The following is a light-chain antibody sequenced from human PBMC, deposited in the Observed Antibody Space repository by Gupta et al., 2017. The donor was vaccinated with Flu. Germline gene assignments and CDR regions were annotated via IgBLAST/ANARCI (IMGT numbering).Light chain of an antibody. CDR1: QGISNY. J-gene: IGKJ1*01. CDR2: AAS. CDR3: QHYYSYPRT. Sequence: DIQMTHSPSSLSASVGDRVTITCRASQGISNYLAWFQQKPGKAPKSLIYAASNLQSGVPSRFGGSGSGTDFTLTISSLQPEDFATYYCQHYYSYPRTLGQGTKVEIK. V-gene: IGKV1-16*01.